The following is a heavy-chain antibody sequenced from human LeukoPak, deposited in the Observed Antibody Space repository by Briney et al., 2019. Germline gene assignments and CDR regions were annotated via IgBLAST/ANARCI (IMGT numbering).Heavy chain of an antibody. Sequence: PSETLSLTCTVSGGSISSGGYYWSWICQHPGKGLEWIGYIYYSGSTYYNPSLKSRVTISVDTSKNQFSLKLSSVTAADTAVYYCARLRGVQTVSYWYFDLWGRGTLVTVSS. J-gene: IGHJ2*01. CDR2: IYYSGST. CDR1: GGSISSGGYY. V-gene: IGHV4-31*03. D-gene: IGHD1-1*01. CDR3: ARLRGVQTVSYWYFDL.